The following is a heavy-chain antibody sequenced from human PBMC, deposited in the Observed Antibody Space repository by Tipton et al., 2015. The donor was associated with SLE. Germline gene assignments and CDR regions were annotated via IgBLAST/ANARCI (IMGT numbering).Heavy chain of an antibody. Sequence: TLSLTCTVSGGSISSGDYYWGWIRQPPGKGLEWIGYIYYSGSTYYNPSLKSRATISVDTSKNQFSLKLSSVTAADTAVYYCARGPYDILTTYGMDVWGQGTTVTVSS. D-gene: IGHD3-9*01. J-gene: IGHJ6*02. CDR2: IYYSGST. V-gene: IGHV4-30-4*01. CDR3: ARGPYDILTTYGMDV. CDR1: GGSISSGDYY.